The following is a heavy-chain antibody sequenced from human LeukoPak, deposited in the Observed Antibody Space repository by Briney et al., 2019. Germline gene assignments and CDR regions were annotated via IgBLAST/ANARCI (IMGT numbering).Heavy chain of an antibody. Sequence: SQTLSLTCAISGDSVSSNSAAWNWIRQSPSRGLEWLGRTYYRSKWYNDYAVSVKSLITINPDTSKNQFSLQLNSVPPEDTAVYYCARERTYGSGSYYNFAVYYFDYWGQGTLVTVSS. D-gene: IGHD3-10*01. CDR2: TYYRSKWYN. J-gene: IGHJ4*02. CDR3: ARERTYGSGSYYNFAVYYFDY. V-gene: IGHV6-1*01. CDR1: GDSVSSNSAA.